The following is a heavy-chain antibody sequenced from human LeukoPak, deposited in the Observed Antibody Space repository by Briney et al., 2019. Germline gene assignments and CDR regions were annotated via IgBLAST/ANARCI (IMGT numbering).Heavy chain of an antibody. CDR3: ARDHLMGATTPDSDY. D-gene: IGHD1-26*01. CDR2: ISYDGSNK. Sequence: GGSLRLSCAASRFTFSSYTMHWVRQAPGKGLEWVAVISYDGSNKYYADSVKGRFTISRDNSKNTLYLQMSSLRAEDTAVYYCARDHLMGATTPDSDYWGQGTLVTVSS. CDR1: RFTFSSYT. V-gene: IGHV3-30-3*01. J-gene: IGHJ4*02.